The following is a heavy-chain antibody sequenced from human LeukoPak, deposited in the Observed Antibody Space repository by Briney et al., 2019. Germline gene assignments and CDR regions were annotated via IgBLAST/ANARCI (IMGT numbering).Heavy chain of an antibody. Sequence: GGSPRLSCAASGFTFSSYGMHWVRQAPGKGLEWVAFIRYDGSNKYYADSVKGRFTISRDNSKNTLYLQMNSLRAEDTAVYYCAKGSDTAMVLLRYWGQGTLVTVSS. CDR2: IRYDGSNK. J-gene: IGHJ4*02. CDR1: GFTFSSYG. D-gene: IGHD5-18*01. CDR3: AKGSDTAMVLLRY. V-gene: IGHV3-30*02.